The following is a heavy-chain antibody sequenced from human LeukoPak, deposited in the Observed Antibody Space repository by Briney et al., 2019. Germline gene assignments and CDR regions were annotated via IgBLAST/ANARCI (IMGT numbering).Heavy chain of an antibody. J-gene: IGHJ4*02. V-gene: IGHV4-59*01. D-gene: IGHD6-19*01. CDR1: GGSISSYY. CDR2: IYYSGST. CDR3: ARGLYSSGWSYYFDH. Sequence: PSETLPLTCTVSGGSISSYYWSWIRQPPGKGLEWIGYIYYSGSTNYSPSLKSRVTISVDTSKNQFSLKLSSATAADTAVYYCARGLYSSGWSYYFDHWGQGTLVTVSS.